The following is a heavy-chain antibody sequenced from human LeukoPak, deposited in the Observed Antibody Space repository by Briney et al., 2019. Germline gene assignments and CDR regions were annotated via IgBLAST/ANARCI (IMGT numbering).Heavy chain of an antibody. V-gene: IGHV3-30*01. D-gene: IGHD6-6*01. CDR1: GFTFSSYA. CDR2: ISYDGSNK. CDR3: ARVRYSSSSAFDY. J-gene: IGHJ4*02. Sequence: GGSLRLSCAASGFTFSSYAMHWVRQAPGKGLEWVAVISYDGSNKYYADSVKGRFTTSRDNSKNTLYLQMNSLRAEDTAVYYCARVRYSSSSAFDYWGQGTLVTVSS.